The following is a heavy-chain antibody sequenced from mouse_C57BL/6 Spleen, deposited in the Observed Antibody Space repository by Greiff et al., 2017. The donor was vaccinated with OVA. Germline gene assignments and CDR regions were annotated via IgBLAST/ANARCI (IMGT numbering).Heavy chain of an antibody. CDR1: GYTFTDYY. Sequence: EVQLQQSGPELVKPGASVKISCKASGYTFTDYYMNWVKQSHGKSLEWIGDINPNNGGTSYNQKFKGKATLTVDKSSSTAYMELRSLTSEDSAVYYCARRTGGYYFDYWGQGTTLTVSS. J-gene: IGHJ2*01. V-gene: IGHV1-26*01. CDR2: INPNNGGT. D-gene: IGHD4-1*01. CDR3: ARRTGGYYFDY.